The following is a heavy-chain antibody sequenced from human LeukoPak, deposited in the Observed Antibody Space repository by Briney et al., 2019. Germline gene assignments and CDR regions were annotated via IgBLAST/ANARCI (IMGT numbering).Heavy chain of an antibody. CDR3: ARRYYYDSSGYYYFDY. D-gene: IGHD3-22*01. V-gene: IGHV4-31*03. J-gene: IGHJ4*02. CDR2: IYYSGST. CDR1: GGSISSGGYY. Sequence: PSETLSLTCTVSGGSISSGGYYWSWIRQHPGKGLEWIGYIYYSGSTYYNPSLKSRVTISVDTSKNQFSLKLSSVTAADTAVYYCARRYYYDSSGYYYFDYWGQGTLVTVSS.